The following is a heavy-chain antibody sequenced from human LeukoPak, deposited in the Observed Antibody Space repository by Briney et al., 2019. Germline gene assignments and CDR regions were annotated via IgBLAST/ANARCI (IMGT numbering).Heavy chain of an antibody. CDR1: GFTLSASA. CDR3: AKDKRGSSGWYDH. V-gene: IGHV3-30*04. Sequence: GGSLRPSCVASGFTLSASAIHWVRQAPGKGLEWVAFISHDGTAKYYADSVKGRLTISRDNSKNTVYLEMNSLRDEDTAVYYCAKDKRGSSGWYDHWGQGTLVTVSS. CDR2: ISHDGTAK. D-gene: IGHD6-19*01. J-gene: IGHJ5*02.